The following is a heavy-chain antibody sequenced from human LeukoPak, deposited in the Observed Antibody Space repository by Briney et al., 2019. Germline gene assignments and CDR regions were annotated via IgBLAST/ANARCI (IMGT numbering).Heavy chain of an antibody. Sequence: ASVKVSCKASGGTFSSYAISWVRQAPGQGLEWMGGIIPIFGTANYAQKFQGRVTITADESTSTAYMELSSLRSEDTAVSYCATSVATIFHDYGDYGYYGMDVWGQGPTVTVSS. D-gene: IGHD5-12*01. CDR3: ATSVATIFHDYGDYGYYGMDV. V-gene: IGHV1-69*01. CDR2: IIPIFGTA. CDR1: GGTFSSYA. J-gene: IGHJ6*02.